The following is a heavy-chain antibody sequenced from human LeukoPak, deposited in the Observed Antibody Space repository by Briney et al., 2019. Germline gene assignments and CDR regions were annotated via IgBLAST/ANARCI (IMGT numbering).Heavy chain of an antibody. Sequence: ASVKVSCKASGYTFTSYGISWVRQAPGQGLEWMGWISAYNGNTNYAQKLQGRVTMTTDTSTSTAYMELRSLRSDDTAVYYCARDRTPLAPRGQVVDYWGQGTLVTVSS. J-gene: IGHJ4*02. CDR2: ISAYNGNT. V-gene: IGHV1-18*01. D-gene: IGHD1-14*01. CDR1: GYTFTSYG. CDR3: ARDRTPLAPRGQVVDY.